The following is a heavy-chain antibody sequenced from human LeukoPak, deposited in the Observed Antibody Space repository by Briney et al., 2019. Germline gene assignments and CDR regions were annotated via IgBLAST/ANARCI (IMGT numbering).Heavy chain of an antibody. CDR2: IGRSGSTI. V-gene: IGHV3-11*01. CDR3: ARGPLGYCSSTSCYTIIPYYFDY. CDR1: GFTFSDYY. D-gene: IGHD2-2*02. J-gene: IGHJ4*02. Sequence: GGSLRLSCAASGFTFSDYYMSWIRQAPGKGLEWVSYIGRSGSTIYYADSVKGRFTNSRDNAKNSLYLQMNSLRAEDTAVYYCARGPLGYCSSTSCYTIIPYYFDYWGQGTLVTVSS.